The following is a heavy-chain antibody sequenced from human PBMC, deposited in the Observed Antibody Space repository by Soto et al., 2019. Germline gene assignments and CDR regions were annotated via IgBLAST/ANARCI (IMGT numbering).Heavy chain of an antibody. CDR1: GFTFSSYW. V-gene: IGHV3-7*03. D-gene: IGHD3-22*01. CDR3: ARDLYYYDSSGYPRGNWFDP. J-gene: IGHJ5*02. CDR2: IKQDGSEK. Sequence: GGSLRLSCAASGFTFSSYWMSWVRQAPGKGLEWVANIKQDGSEKYYVDSVKGRFTISRDNAKNSLYLQMNSLRAEDTAVYYCARDLYYYDSSGYPRGNWFDPWGQGTLVTVSS.